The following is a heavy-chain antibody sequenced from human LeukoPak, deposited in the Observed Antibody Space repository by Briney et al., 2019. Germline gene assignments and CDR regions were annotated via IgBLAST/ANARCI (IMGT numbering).Heavy chain of an antibody. Sequence: SEALSLTCTVSGGSISSGDYYWSWIRQPPGKGLEWIAYMYYSGSTYYNPSLKSRVTMSADTSKNQLSLKLSSVTAADTAVYYCARPYYYDSRIDPWGQGILATVSS. D-gene: IGHD3-22*01. CDR2: MYYSGST. V-gene: IGHV4-30-4*01. CDR3: ARPYYYDSRIDP. J-gene: IGHJ5*02. CDR1: GGSISSGDYY.